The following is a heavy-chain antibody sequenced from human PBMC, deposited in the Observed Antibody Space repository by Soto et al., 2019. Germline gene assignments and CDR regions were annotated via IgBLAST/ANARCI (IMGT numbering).Heavy chain of an antibody. CDR3: ARGIYSYDSSALGPFDY. J-gene: IGHJ4*02. Sequence: SETLSLTCTVSGGSISSSSYYWGWIRQPPGKGLEWIGSIYYSGSTYYNPSLKSRVTISVDTSKNQFSLKLSSVTAADTAVYYCARGIYSYDSSALGPFDYWGQGTLVTVS. V-gene: IGHV4-39*07. D-gene: IGHD3-22*01. CDR1: GGSISSSSYY. CDR2: IYYSGST.